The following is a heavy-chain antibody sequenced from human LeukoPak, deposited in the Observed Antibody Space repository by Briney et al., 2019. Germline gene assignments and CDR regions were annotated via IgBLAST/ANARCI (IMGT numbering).Heavy chain of an antibody. Sequence: PGGSLRLSCAASGFTVSSNYMSWVRQAPGKGLEWVSVIYSGGSTYYADSVKGRFTISRDSSKNSLYLQMNSLRAEDTALYYCAKDNSYDSSGYYEYWGQGTLVTVSS. J-gene: IGHJ4*02. CDR1: GFTVSSNY. D-gene: IGHD3-22*01. V-gene: IGHV3-53*05. CDR2: IYSGGST. CDR3: AKDNSYDSSGYYEY.